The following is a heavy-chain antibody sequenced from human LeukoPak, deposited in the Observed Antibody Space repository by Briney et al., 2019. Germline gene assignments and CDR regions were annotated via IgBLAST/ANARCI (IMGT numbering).Heavy chain of an antibody. CDR3: ATDTPPYCNGGNCYFD. V-gene: IGHV1-2*02. Sequence: ASVKVSCKASGYTFTSYYMHWVRQAPGQGLEWMGWINPNSGGTNYAQMFQGRVTMTRDTSITTAYMDLSRLTSDDTAIYFCATDTPPYCNGGNCYFDWGQGTLVTVSS. D-gene: IGHD2-15*01. CDR2: INPNSGGT. CDR1: GYTFTSYY. J-gene: IGHJ4*02.